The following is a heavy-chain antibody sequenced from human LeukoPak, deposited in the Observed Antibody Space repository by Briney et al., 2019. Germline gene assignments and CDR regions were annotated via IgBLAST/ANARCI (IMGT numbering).Heavy chain of an antibody. Sequence: SQTLSLTCTVSGGSISSGDYYWSWIRQPPGKGLGWIGYIYYSGSTYYNPSLKSRVTISVDTSKNQFSLKLSSVTAADTAVYYCARDGPALGCCSSTSCYSFDYWRPGTLVTVSS. D-gene: IGHD2-2*01. V-gene: IGHV4-30-4*08. CDR1: GGSISSGDYY. CDR2: IYYSGST. J-gene: IGHJ4*02. CDR3: ARDGPALGCCSSTSCYSFDY.